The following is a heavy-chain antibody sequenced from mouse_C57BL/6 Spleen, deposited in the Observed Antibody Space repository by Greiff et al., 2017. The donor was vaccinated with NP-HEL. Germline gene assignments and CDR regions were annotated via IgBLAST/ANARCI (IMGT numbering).Heavy chain of an antibody. CDR1: GFTFSDYY. Sequence: EVQRVESEGGLVQPGSSMKLSCTASGFTFSDYYMAWVRQVPEKGLEWVANINYDGSSTYYLDSLKSRFIISRDNAKNILYLQMSSLKSEDTATYYCARDKTLSGFDYWGQGTTLTVSS. CDR3: ARDKTLSGFDY. D-gene: IGHD3-2*02. J-gene: IGHJ2*01. V-gene: IGHV5-16*01. CDR2: INYDGSST.